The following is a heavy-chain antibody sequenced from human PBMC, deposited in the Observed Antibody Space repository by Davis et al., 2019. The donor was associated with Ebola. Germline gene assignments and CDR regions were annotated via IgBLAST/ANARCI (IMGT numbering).Heavy chain of an antibody. Sequence: AASVKVSCKASGFTFTSSAMQWVRQARGQRLEWIGWIVVGSGNTNYAQKFQERVTITRDMSTSTAYMELSSLRSEDTAVYYCVRGDEQWLVRGFDYWGQGTLVTVSS. CDR2: IVVGSGNT. D-gene: IGHD6-19*01. J-gene: IGHJ4*02. V-gene: IGHV1-58*02. CDR3: VRGDEQWLVRGFDY. CDR1: GFTFTSSA.